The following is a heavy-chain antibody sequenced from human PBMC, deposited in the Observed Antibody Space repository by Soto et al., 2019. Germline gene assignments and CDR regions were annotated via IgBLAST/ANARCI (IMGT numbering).Heavy chain of an antibody. J-gene: IGHJ6*02. Sequence: SETLSLTCTVSGGSISSHYWSGVRQAPGKGLEWIGHIYYRGSTNYNPSLRSRSTISVDTSKNQFSLKLNSVTTADAAVYYCARDGREASGMDVWGQGTKVTVSS. CDR3: ARDGREASGMDV. CDR2: IYYRGST. CDR1: GGSISSHY. V-gene: IGHV4-59*11. D-gene: IGHD1-26*01.